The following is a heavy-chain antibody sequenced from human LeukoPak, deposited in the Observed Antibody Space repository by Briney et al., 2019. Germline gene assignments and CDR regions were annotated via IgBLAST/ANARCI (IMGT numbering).Heavy chain of an antibody. V-gene: IGHV1-18*01. CDR2: ISAYNGNT. CDR1: GYTFTSYG. Sequence: ASVKVSCKASGYTFTSYGISWVRQAPGQGLEWMGWISAYNGNTNYAQKLQGRVTMTTDTSTSTAYMELRSLRSDDTAVYCCARVRAAAGTFDPWGQGTLVTVSS. D-gene: IGHD6-13*01. J-gene: IGHJ5*02. CDR3: ARVRAAAGTFDP.